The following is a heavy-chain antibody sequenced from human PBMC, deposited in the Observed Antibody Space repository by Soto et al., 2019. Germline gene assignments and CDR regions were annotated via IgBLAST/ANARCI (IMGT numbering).Heavy chain of an antibody. CDR2: IDYSGNT. CDR1: GLSLNNYY. V-gene: IGHV4-59*01. J-gene: IGHJ4*02. D-gene: IGHD4-4*01. CDR3: RGARPSLQEFDY. Sequence: PSETLSLTCTVSGLSLNNYYWHWIRQTPGKGLEWIGYIDYSGNTNYNPSLKSRVTISVDTSKNQVSLNVSSVTAADSAVYYCRGARPSLQEFDYWGQGTLVTVSS.